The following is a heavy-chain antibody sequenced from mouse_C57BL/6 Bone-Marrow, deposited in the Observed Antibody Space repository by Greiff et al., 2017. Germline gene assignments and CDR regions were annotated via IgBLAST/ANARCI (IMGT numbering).Heavy chain of an antibody. CDR1: GFTFSSYA. CDR3: VRGGDYDAPSWFAY. Sequence: EVKLVESGGGLVKPGGSLKLSCAASGFTFSSYAMSWVRQTPEKRLEWVATISDGGSYTYYPDNVKGRFTISRDNAKNNLYLQMSHLKSEDTAMYYCVRGGDYDAPSWFAYWGQGTLVTVSA. V-gene: IGHV5-4*03. D-gene: IGHD2-4*01. CDR2: ISDGGSYT. J-gene: IGHJ3*01.